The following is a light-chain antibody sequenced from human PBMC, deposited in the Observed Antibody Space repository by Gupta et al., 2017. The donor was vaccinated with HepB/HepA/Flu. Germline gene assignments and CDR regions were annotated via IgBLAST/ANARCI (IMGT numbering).Light chain of an antibody. J-gene: IGLJ2*01. Sequence: QAVVPQEPSLTVSPGGTVTLTCGSSTGAVTSGHYPYWFQQKPGQAPRTLIYDTSNKHSGTPARFSGSLLGGKAALTLSGAQPEDEAEYYCLLSYSGAHVVFGGGTKLTVL. CDR3: LLSYSGAHVV. CDR2: DTS. CDR1: TGAVTSGHY. V-gene: IGLV7-46*01.